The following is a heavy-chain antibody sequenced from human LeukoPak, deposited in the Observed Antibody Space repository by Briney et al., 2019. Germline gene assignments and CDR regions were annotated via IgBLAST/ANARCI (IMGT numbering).Heavy chain of an antibody. D-gene: IGHD3-9*01. Sequence: ASVKVSCKASGYTFTGYYMHWVRQAPGQGLEWMGWINPNSGGTNYAQKFQGRVTMTRDTSISTAYMELSRLRSDDTAVYYCAREEAYYDISTGYLPAGWFDPWGQGTLVTVSS. J-gene: IGHJ5*02. CDR2: INPNSGGT. V-gene: IGHV1-2*02. CDR3: AREEAYYDISTGYLPAGWFDP. CDR1: GYTFTGYY.